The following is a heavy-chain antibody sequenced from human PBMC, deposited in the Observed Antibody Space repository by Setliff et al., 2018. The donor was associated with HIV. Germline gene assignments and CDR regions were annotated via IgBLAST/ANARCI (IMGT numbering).Heavy chain of an antibody. Sequence: TSETLSLTCTVSGDSVSSRSYSWTWIRQPPGKGLEWIGGINHSGSTNYNPSLKSRVTISVDTSKNQFSLKLSSVTAADTAVYYCARGPAYYDYVWGSYRQRRDYGMDVWGQGTTVTVSS. V-gene: IGHV4-39*07. D-gene: IGHD3-16*02. J-gene: IGHJ6*02. CDR1: GDSVSSRSYS. CDR2: INHSGST. CDR3: ARGPAYYDYVWGSYRQRRDYGMDV.